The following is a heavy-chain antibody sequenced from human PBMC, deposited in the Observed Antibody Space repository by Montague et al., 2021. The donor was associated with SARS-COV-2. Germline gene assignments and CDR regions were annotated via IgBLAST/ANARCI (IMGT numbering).Heavy chain of an antibody. CDR1: GGSISSSSYY. CDR3: ATQEDPSGWIPGPFDF. D-gene: IGHD6-19*01. J-gene: IGHJ4*02. V-gene: IGHV4-39*01. Sequence: SETLSLTCTVSGGSISSSSYYWAWIRQPPGKALEWIGSIYYRGSTYYNPSLKSRVFISVDTSKNQLSLTLTSVTAADTAVYYCATQEDPSGWIPGPFDFWGQGTLLSVSS. CDR2: IYYRGST.